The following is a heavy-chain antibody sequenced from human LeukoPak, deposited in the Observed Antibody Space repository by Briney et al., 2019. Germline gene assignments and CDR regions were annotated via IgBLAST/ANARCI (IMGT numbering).Heavy chain of an antibody. CDR2: INHSGST. V-gene: IGHV4-34*01. CDR1: GGSFSGYY. Sequence: PSETLSLTCAVYGGSFSGYYWSWIRQPPGKGLEWIGEINHSGSTNYNPSLKSRVSIPVDTSKNQFSLKLSSVTAADTAVYYCARKAAAGSPSDYWGQGTLVTVSS. J-gene: IGHJ4*02. D-gene: IGHD6-13*01. CDR3: ARKAAAGSPSDY.